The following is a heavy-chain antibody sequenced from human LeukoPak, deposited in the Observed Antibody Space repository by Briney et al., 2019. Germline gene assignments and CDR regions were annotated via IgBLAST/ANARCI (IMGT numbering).Heavy chain of an antibody. Sequence: GGSLRLSCAASGFTFSSYSMNWVRQAPGKGLEWVSSISSGSSYIYYADSVKGRFTISRDNAKNSLYLQMNSLRAEDTALYFCAGFTVVVASDIWGQGTMVTVSS. V-gene: IGHV3-21*01. J-gene: IGHJ3*02. CDR3: AGFTVVVASDI. D-gene: IGHD2-21*01. CDR1: GFTFSSYS. CDR2: ISSGSSYI.